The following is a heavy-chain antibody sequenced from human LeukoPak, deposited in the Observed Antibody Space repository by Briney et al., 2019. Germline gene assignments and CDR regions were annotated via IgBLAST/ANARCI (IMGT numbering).Heavy chain of an antibody. D-gene: IGHD6-6*01. V-gene: IGHV1-69*05. CDR2: IIPIFGTA. Sequence: ASVKVSCKASGGTFSSYAISWVRQAPGQGLEWMGGIIPIFGTANYAQKFQGRVTITTDESTSTAYMELSSLRSADTAVYYCARGTSIAALGDYWGQGTLVTVSS. J-gene: IGHJ4*02. CDR1: GGTFSSYA. CDR3: ARGTSIAALGDY.